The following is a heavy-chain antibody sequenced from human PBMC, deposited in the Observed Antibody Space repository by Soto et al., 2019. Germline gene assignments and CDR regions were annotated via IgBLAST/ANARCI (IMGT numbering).Heavy chain of an antibody. V-gene: IGHV1-69*01. CDR3: ASCTPSKSGGSCYY. CDR2: IIPIFGTA. D-gene: IGHD2-15*01. Sequence: QVQLVQSGAEVKKPGSSVKVSCKASGGTFSSYAISWVLQAPGQGLEWMGGIIPIFGTANYAQKFQGRVTITADESTSTDYMELSSLRSEDTAVYDCASCTPSKSGGSCYYWGQGTLVTVSS. J-gene: IGHJ4*02. CDR1: GGTFSSYA.